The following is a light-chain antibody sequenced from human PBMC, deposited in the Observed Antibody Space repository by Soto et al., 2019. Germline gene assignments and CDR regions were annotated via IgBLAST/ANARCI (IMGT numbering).Light chain of an antibody. CDR2: ATS. CDR3: QQYGSSSWT. V-gene: IGKV3-20*01. CDR1: QSVSSSY. J-gene: IGKJ1*01. Sequence: IVLTQSPCTLSLSPGERATLSCRASQSVSSSYLAWYQQKPGQPPRLVMYATSSRATGIPARFSGSGSGTDFTLTISRLGPEDFAVYYCQQYGSSSWTFGQGTKVDIK.